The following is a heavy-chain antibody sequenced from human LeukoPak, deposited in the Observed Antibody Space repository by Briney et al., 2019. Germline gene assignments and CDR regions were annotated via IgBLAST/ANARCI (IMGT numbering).Heavy chain of an antibody. Sequence: SQTLSLTCTVSGGSISSGGYYWSWIRQPPGKGLEWIEYIYHSGSTYYNPSLKSRVTISVDRSKNQFSLKLSSVTAADTAVYYCARDSPGYSSSWTHFDYWGQGTLVTVSS. V-gene: IGHV4-30-2*01. J-gene: IGHJ4*02. D-gene: IGHD6-13*01. CDR3: ARDSPGYSSSWTHFDY. CDR2: IYHSGST. CDR1: GGSISSGGYY.